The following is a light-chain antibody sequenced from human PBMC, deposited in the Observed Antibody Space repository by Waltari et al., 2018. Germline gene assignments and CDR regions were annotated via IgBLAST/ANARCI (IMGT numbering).Light chain of an antibody. CDR2: DVS. V-gene: IGLV2-14*03. J-gene: IGLJ3*02. Sequence: QSALTQPASVSGSPGQSITISCTGTSSDVGGYNYVSWYQQRPGKAPNVMIYDVSYRPAGVANRFSGSKSGNTASLTISGLQAEDEADYYCASYTSSSTWVFGGGTKLTVL. CDR1: SSDVGGYNY. CDR3: ASYTSSSTWV.